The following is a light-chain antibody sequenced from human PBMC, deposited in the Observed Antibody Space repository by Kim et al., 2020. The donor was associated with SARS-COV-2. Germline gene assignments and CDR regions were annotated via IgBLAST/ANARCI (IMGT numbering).Light chain of an antibody. J-gene: IGKJ2*01. CDR1: QDIGNS. V-gene: IGKV1-16*01. CDR3: QQYARYPVT. Sequence: DIPMTQSPSSLSVSVGDRVTITCRAGQDIGNSLVWFQQKPGKAPKSLISGASTLQSGVPSRFGGSGSGTDFSLTISSLQPEDFETYYCQQYARYPVTFGQGTKLEI. CDR2: GAS.